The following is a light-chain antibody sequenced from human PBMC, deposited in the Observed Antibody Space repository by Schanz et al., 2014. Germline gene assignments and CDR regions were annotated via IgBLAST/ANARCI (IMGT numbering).Light chain of an antibody. CDR1: QSLLHRNGYNY. CDR3: MQGTHWPPHT. Sequence: DIVMTQSPLSLPVTPGEPASISCRSSQSLLHRNGYNYVDWYLQKPGQSPQLLIYLGSNRASGVPDRFSGSGSVTDFTLNISGVEDDEVGVYYCMQGTHWPPHTFGQGTKLLIK. J-gene: IGKJ2*01. V-gene: IGKV2-28*01. CDR2: LGS.